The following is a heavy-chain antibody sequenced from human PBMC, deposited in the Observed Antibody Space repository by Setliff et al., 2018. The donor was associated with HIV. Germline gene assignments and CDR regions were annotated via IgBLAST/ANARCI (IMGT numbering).Heavy chain of an antibody. CDR3: ARGSTAVNYYYYYIDV. CDR1: GYTFTAYY. D-gene: IGHD2-2*01. J-gene: IGHJ6*03. V-gene: IGHV1-2*06. Sequence: GASVKVSCKASGYTFTAYYIHWVRQAPGQGLEWMGRIIPNSGGTNYAQKFQDRVTMTRDTSISTAYMELKRLKSDDTAVYYCARGSTAVNYYYYYIDVWGKGTTVTVSS. CDR2: IIPNSGGT.